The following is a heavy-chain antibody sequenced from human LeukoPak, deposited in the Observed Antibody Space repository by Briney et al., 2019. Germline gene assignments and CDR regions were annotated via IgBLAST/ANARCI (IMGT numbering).Heavy chain of an antibody. CDR1: GYSISSGYY. V-gene: IGHV4-38-2*01. D-gene: IGHD5-12*01. CDR2: IYHSGST. J-gene: IGHJ4*02. Sequence: PSETLSLTCAVSGYSISSGYYWGWIRQPPGKGLEWIGSIYHSGSTYYNPSLKSRVTISVDTSKNQFPLKLSSVTAADTAVYYCARGWLNSDYWGQGTLVTVSS. CDR3: ARGWLNSDY.